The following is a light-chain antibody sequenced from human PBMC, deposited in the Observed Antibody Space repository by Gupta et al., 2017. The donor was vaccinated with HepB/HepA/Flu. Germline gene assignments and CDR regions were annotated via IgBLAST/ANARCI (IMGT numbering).Light chain of an antibody. J-gene: IGLJ3*02. Sequence: QSALTQPPSASGSPGPSVTISCTGTSNDFGDYDYVSWYQQHPGQAPKLMIVQVNKRPSGVPDRFSGSKSGNTASLTVSGLQAEDEAHYYCSSYAGSNNPPWVFGGGTKLTVL. CDR3: SSYAGSNNPPWV. V-gene: IGLV2-8*01. CDR2: QVN. CDR1: SNDFGDYDY.